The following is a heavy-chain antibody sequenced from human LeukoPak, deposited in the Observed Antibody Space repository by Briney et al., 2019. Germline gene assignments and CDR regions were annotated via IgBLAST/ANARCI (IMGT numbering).Heavy chain of an antibody. CDR1: GYTFTSYY. V-gene: IGHV1-46*01. D-gene: IGHD1-26*01. Sequence: ASVKVSCKASGYTFTSYYMHWVRQAPGQGLEWMGIINPSGGSTSYAQKFQGRVTITTDESTSTAYMELSSLRSEDTAVYYCARDQGYSGSYYVYFQHWGQGTLVTVSS. CDR2: INPSGGST. J-gene: IGHJ1*01. CDR3: ARDQGYSGSYYVYFQH.